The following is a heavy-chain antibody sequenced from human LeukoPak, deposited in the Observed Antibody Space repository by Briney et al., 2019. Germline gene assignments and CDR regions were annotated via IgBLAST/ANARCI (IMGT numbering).Heavy chain of an antibody. CDR3: AELSITMIGGV. V-gene: IGHV3-30*18. Sequence: GRSLRLSCAASGFTFSSYGMHWVRQAPGKGLEWVAVISYDGSNKYYADSVKGRFTISRDNSKNTLYLQMNSLRAEDTAVYYCAELSITMIGGVWGKGTTVTISS. CDR1: GFTFSSYG. D-gene: IGHD3-10*02. CDR2: ISYDGSNK. J-gene: IGHJ6*04.